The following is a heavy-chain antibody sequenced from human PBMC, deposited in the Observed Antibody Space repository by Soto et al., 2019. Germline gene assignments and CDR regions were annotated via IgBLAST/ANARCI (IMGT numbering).Heavy chain of an antibody. CDR3: AREDFGATMNYYYYMDV. V-gene: IGHV1-18*01. CDR1: GYTFTSYG. CDR2: ISAYNGNT. D-gene: IGHD3-3*01. Sequence: ASVKVSCKASGYTFTSYGISWVRQAPGQGLEWMGWISAYNGNTNYAQKLQGRVTMTTDTSTSTAYMELRSLRSDDTAVYYCAREDFGATMNYYYYMDVWGKGTTVNVSS. J-gene: IGHJ6*03.